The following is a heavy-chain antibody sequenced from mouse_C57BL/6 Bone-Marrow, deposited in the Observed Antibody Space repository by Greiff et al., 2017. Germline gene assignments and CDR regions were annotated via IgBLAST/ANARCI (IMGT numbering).Heavy chain of an antibody. J-gene: IGHJ4*01. D-gene: IGHD2-14*01. Sequence: ESGPGLVKPSQSLSLTCSVTGYSITSGYYWNWIRQFPGNKLEWMGYISYDGSNNYNPSLKNRISITRDTSKNQFFLKLNSVTTEDTATYYCAREGIYYRAMDYWGQGTSVTVSS. CDR3: AREGIYYRAMDY. CDR1: GYSITSGYY. V-gene: IGHV3-6*01. CDR2: ISYDGSN.